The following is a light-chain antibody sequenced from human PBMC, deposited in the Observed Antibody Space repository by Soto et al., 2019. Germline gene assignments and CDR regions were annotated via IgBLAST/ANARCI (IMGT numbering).Light chain of an antibody. CDR2: ATS. J-gene: IGKJ1*01. Sequence: ALQTTQSPSSLSASVGDRVTITCRASQDIRTELGWYQQKPGKAPNLLIYATSSLQGGVPSRFSGSGSGTDFTLTISSLQPEDFATYYCLQDYSYPRTFGQGTKVEIK. CDR3: LQDYSYPRT. CDR1: QDIRTE. V-gene: IGKV1-6*01.